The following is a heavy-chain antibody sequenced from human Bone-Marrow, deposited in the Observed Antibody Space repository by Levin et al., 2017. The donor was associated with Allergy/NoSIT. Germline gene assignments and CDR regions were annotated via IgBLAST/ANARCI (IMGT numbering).Heavy chain of an antibody. Sequence: GGSLRLSCTASGYSFSSYWIGWVRQTPEKGLEWMGFIYPGDSEARYSPSFQGHVTMSVDKSTKTVYLQWNSLRASDTAMYFCAAYPWTGRYWGQGTRLTVSS. CDR3: AAYPWTGRY. D-gene: IGHD3/OR15-3a*01. CDR2: IYPGDSEA. V-gene: IGHV5-51*01. CDR1: GYSFSSYW. J-gene: IGHJ4*02.